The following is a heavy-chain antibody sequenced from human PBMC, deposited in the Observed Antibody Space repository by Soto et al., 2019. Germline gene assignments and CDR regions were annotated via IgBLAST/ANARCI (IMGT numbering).Heavy chain of an antibody. CDR3: AKEYEYSSGWERIDY. CDR2: ISGSGVST. V-gene: IGHV3-23*01. J-gene: IGHJ4*02. Sequence: EVQLLESGGGLVQPGGSLRLSCTASGFTFSSYAMSWVRQAPGKGLEWVSAISGSGVSTYYADSVKGRFTISRDNSKNTLYLQVNSLRAEDTAVYYCAKEYEYSSGWERIDYWGQGTLVTVSS. CDR1: GFTFSSYA. D-gene: IGHD6-19*01.